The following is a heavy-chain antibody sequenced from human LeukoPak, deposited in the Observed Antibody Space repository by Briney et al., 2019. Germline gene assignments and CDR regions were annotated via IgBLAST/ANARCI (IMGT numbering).Heavy chain of an antibody. Sequence: GGSLSLSCAASGFTFSNHWMSWVRQAPGKGLEWVANIKEDGSEKYYVGSVKGRFTNSRDNARTSLYLQMNSLSAEDTAVYYCASGRQLGYWGQGTLVSVSS. CDR2: IKEDGSEK. D-gene: IGHD6-13*01. CDR3: ASGRQLGY. J-gene: IGHJ4*02. CDR1: GFTFSNHW. V-gene: IGHV3-7*01.